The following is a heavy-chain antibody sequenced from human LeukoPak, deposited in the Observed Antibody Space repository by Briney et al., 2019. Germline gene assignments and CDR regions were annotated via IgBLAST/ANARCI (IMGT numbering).Heavy chain of an antibody. CDR3: ARDSGDYDFWSGYFGY. CDR2: IYTSGST. Sequence: SETLSLTCTVSGGSISSGSYYWSWIRQPAGKGLEWIGRIYTSGSTNYNPSLKSRVTISVDTSKNQFSLKLSSVTAADTAVYYCARDSGDYDFWSGYFGYWGQGTLVTVSS. J-gene: IGHJ4*02. CDR1: GGSISSGSYY. V-gene: IGHV4-61*02. D-gene: IGHD3-3*01.